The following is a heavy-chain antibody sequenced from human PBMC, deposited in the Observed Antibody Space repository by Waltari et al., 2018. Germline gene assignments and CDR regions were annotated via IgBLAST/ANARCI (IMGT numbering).Heavy chain of an antibody. D-gene: IGHD3-16*01. CDR2: INHRGNT. CDR1: GGTFTNYY. J-gene: IGHJ4*02. V-gene: IGHV4-34*02. Sequence: QVQLQQWGAGPLKSSETLSLTCAAYGGTFTNYYWSWIRQPPGKGLQWIGEINHRGNTNYNPSLKSRLTISVDMSKSQFSLKLNSVTAADTAVYFCARSNDPKTFDYWGQGALITVSS. CDR3: ARSNDPKTFDY.